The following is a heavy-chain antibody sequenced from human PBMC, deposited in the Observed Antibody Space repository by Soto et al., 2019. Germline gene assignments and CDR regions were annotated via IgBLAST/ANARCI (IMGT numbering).Heavy chain of an antibody. J-gene: IGHJ5*02. CDR2: IIPILGIA. CDR3: ARVSGRGIYYYGSGSLHS. Sequence: SVKVSCKASGGTFSSYTISWVRQAPGQGLEWMGRIIPILGIANYAQKFQGRVTITADKSTSTAYMELSSLRSEDTAVYYCARVSGRGIYYYGSGSLHSWGQGTLVTVSS. CDR1: GGTFSSYT. V-gene: IGHV1-69*02. D-gene: IGHD3-10*01.